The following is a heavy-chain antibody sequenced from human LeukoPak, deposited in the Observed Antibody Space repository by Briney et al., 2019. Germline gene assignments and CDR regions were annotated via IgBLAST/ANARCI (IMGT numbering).Heavy chain of an antibody. D-gene: IGHD3-9*01. V-gene: IGHV3-30-3*01. Sequence: GGSLRLSCVASGFTFSSYAMHWVRQAPGKGLEWVAVISYDGSNKYYADSVKGRFTISRDNSKNTLYLQMNSLRAEDTAVYYCARDETGYWGQGTLVTVSS. J-gene: IGHJ4*02. CDR3: ARDETGY. CDR1: GFTFSSYA. CDR2: ISYDGSNK.